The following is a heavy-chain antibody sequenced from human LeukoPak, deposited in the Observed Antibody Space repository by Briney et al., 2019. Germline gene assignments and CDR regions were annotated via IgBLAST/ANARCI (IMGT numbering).Heavy chain of an antibody. CDR3: ATGGHVRVYDSSAYYGHY. V-gene: IGHV1-69*13. CDR2: IIPIFGTA. J-gene: IGHJ4*02. Sequence: SVKVSCKASGGTFSSYAISWVRQAPGQGLEWMGGIIPIFGTANYAQKFQGRVTITADESTSTAYMELSSLRSEDTAVYYCATGGHVRVYDSSAYYGHYWGQGTLVTVSS. CDR1: GGTFSSYA. D-gene: IGHD3-22*01.